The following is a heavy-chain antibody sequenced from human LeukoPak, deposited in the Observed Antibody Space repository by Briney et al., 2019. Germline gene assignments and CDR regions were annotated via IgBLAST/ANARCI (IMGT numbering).Heavy chain of an antibody. CDR1: GFTFSGFW. D-gene: IGHD6-6*01. CDR3: ARSSYSSSSSV. Sequence: GGSLRLSCAVSGFTFSGFWMSWSRQAPGKGLGWVASINSDGSEGYYADVVKGRFTISRDNTKNSLYLQINSLRAEDTAVYYCARSSYSSSSSVWGQGTMVTVSS. J-gene: IGHJ3*01. V-gene: IGHV3-7*03. CDR2: INSDGSEG.